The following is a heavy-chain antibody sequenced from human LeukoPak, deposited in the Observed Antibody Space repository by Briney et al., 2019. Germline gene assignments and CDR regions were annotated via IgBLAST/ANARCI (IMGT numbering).Heavy chain of an antibody. CDR2: IVYSGST. D-gene: IGHD2-2*01. CDR1: GGSISSSSYY. J-gene: IGHJ3*02. CDR3: ARYCGATSCYWKDAFDI. V-gene: IGHV4-39*02. Sequence: PSETLSLTCTVSGGSISSSSYYWGWIRQPPGKGLEWIGYIVYSGSTDYNPSLKSRLTISVDTSKNHFSLKLRSVTAADTAVYYCARYCGATSCYWKDAFDIWGQGTMVTVSS.